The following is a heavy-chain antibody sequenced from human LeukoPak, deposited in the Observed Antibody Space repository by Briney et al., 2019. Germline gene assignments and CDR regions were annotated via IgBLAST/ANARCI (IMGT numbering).Heavy chain of an antibody. J-gene: IGHJ4*02. CDR1: GYSISSGYY. Sequence: SETLSLTCTVSGYSISSGYYGGWVRQPPGKGLEWIGSISHSGSTYYNPSLKSRVTISVDTSKNQFSLKLSSVTAADTAVYYCGASIVVVPAATLDYWGQGTLVTVSS. CDR2: ISHSGST. V-gene: IGHV4-38-2*02. D-gene: IGHD2-2*01. CDR3: GASIVVVPAATLDY.